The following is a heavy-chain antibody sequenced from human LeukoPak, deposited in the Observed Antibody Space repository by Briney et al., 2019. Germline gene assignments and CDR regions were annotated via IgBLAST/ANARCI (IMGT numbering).Heavy chain of an antibody. CDR2: TSGDKTQA. D-gene: IGHD3-16*01. CDR1: GFNFTDYG. CDR3: ARAFDRIWGSARRLDY. Sequence: GASVKVSCRTSGFNFTDYGISWVRRAPGQGLEWVGWTSGDKTQANNAQKFQDRVSFTTDTSTSTAYMDLRSLTSDESAIYYCARAFDRIWGSARRLDYWGQGTLVTVSS. J-gene: IGHJ4*02. V-gene: IGHV1-18*01.